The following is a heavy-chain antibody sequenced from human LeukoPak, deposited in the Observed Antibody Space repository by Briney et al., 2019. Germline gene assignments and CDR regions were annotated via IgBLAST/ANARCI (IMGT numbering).Heavy chain of an antibody. CDR2: INPNSGGT. V-gene: IGHV1-2*02. J-gene: IGHJ6*02. CDR3: ARDDNGMDV. CDR1: GYTFTVYY. Sequence: GASVTVSFKASGYTFTVYYMNWVRQAPGQGLEWMGWINPNSGGTNYAQKFQGRVTITSDTSISTAYMELSRLRSDDTAVYYCARDDNGMDVWGQGTTVTVSS. D-gene: IGHD3-22*01.